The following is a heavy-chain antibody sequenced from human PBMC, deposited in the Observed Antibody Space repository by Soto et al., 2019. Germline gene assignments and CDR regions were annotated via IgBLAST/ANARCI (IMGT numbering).Heavy chain of an antibody. Sequence: PGGSLRLSCAASGFIFNTYSMDWVRQAPGKGLEWVASISPSGSYMYYGDSLKGRFTVSRDNAKNPLYLQMDSLRADDTAIYYCARFGLVTFDCWGQGTLVTVSS. CDR3: ARFGLVTFDC. D-gene: IGHD3-3*01. J-gene: IGHJ4*02. V-gene: IGHV3-21*01. CDR1: GFIFNTYS. CDR2: ISPSGSYM.